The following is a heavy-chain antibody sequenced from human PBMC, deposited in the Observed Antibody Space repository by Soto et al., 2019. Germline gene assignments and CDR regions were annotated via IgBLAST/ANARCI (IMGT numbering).Heavy chain of an antibody. CDR2: ISGSGGST. CDR3: AKDSSVPGYYTGISPFGFDY. CDR1: GFTFSSYA. J-gene: IGHJ4*02. D-gene: IGHD3-3*01. Sequence: PGGSLRLSCAASGFTFSSYAMSWVRQAPGKGLEWVSAISGSGGSTYYADSVKGRFTISRDNSKNTLYLQMNSLRAEDTAVYYCAKDSSVPGYYTGISPFGFDYWGQGTLVTVSS. V-gene: IGHV3-23*01.